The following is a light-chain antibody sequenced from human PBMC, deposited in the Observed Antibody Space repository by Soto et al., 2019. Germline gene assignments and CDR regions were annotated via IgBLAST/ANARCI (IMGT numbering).Light chain of an antibody. CDR2: GAA. Sequence: LVMTQSPTPLSLSPGERATLSCRASQSVSSNLAWYQQRNGKAPSLLIYGAANRDTGVPDRFSGGGSGTDFTLTISRLETEDIEVYYCQQFGSAPRTFGQGTKVDIK. J-gene: IGKJ1*01. V-gene: IGKV3-20*01. CDR1: QSVSSN. CDR3: QQFGSAPRT.